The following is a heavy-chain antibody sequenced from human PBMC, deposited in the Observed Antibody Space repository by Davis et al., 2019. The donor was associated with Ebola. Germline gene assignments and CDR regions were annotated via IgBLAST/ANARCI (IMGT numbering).Heavy chain of an antibody. CDR2: ISGNGRAT. J-gene: IGHJ5*01. CDR1: GFMFSNYA. CDR3: AKDEKANYVFTIYHLANWFDS. D-gene: IGHD3-16*01. Sequence: GESLKISCAASGFMFSNYAMNWVRQAPGKGLEWVSGISGNGRATYYADSVKGRFTISRDKSKNTLFLQMNSLRAEDTAVYYCAKDEKANYVFTIYHLANWFDSWGQGTLVTVSS. V-gene: IGHV3-23*01.